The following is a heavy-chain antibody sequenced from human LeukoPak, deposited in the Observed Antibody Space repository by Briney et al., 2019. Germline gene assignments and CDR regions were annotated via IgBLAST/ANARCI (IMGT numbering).Heavy chain of an antibody. Sequence: GASVKVSCKASGYTFTCYYMHWVRQAPGQGLEWMGWINPNSGGTNYAQKFQGWVTMTRDTSISTAYMELSRLRSDDTAVYYCAREGNYYDSSGYYYTDYWGQGTLVTVSS. D-gene: IGHD3-22*01. CDR2: INPNSGGT. CDR3: AREGNYYDSSGYYYTDY. J-gene: IGHJ4*02. CDR1: GYTFTCYY. V-gene: IGHV1-2*04.